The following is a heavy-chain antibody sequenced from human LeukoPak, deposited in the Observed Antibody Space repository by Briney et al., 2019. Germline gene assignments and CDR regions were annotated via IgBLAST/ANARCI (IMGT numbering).Heavy chain of an antibody. CDR3: ARAGDGDYQFDP. J-gene: IGHJ5*02. Sequence: SETLSLTCTVSGGSIRSSSYYWGWIGQPPGKGLEWIGSIYYSGSTYYNPSLKSRVTISVDTSKNQFSLKLSSVTAADTAVYYCARAGDGDYQFDPWGQGTLVTVSS. CDR2: IYYSGST. CDR1: GGSIRSSSYY. D-gene: IGHD4-17*01. V-gene: IGHV4-39*07.